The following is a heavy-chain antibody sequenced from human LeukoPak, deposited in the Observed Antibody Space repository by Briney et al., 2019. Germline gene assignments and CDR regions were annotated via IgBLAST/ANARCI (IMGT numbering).Heavy chain of an antibody. D-gene: IGHD6-13*01. Sequence: SETLSLTCTVSGGSISSGSYYWAWIRQPPGKGLEWIGSIYHTGSTFHNPSLRSRLTMSVDTPKNHFSLRLSSVAATDTAVYYCAREGSDIATTGTDCWGQGTLVTVSS. V-gene: IGHV4-39*07. J-gene: IGHJ4*02. CDR1: GGSISSGSYY. CDR2: IYHTGST. CDR3: AREGSDIATTGTDC.